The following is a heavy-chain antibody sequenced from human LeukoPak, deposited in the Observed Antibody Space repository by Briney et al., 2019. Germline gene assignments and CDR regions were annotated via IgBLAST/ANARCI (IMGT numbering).Heavy chain of an antibody. CDR2: ISGSGGST. Sequence: PGGSLRLSCAASGFTFSSYSMNWVRQAPGKGLEWVSSISGSGGSTYYADSVKGRFTISRDNSKNTLYLQMNSLRAEDTAVYYCAKVRSRVVIIRSYFDYWGQGTLVTVSS. V-gene: IGHV3-23*01. D-gene: IGHD3-3*01. CDR3: AKVRSRVVIIRSYFDY. CDR1: GFTFSSYS. J-gene: IGHJ4*02.